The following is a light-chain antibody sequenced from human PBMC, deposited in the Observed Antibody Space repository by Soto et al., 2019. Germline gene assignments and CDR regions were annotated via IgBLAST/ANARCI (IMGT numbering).Light chain of an antibody. CDR2: QAS. Sequence: DIQMTQSPSTLSASVGDRVTITCRASQSISSWLAWYQQKPGKAPKLLIYQASSLESGVPSRFSGSGSGTEFTLSISSLQHDDFATYYCQQYNSYSPYTFGQGTKLEIK. CDR1: QSISSW. V-gene: IGKV1-5*03. CDR3: QQYNSYSPYT. J-gene: IGKJ2*01.